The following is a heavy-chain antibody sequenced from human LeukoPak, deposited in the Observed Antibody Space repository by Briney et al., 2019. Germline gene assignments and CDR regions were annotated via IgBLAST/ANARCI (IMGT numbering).Heavy chain of an antibody. V-gene: IGHV4-59*12. CDR2: IYYSGST. CDR3: ATGRNGVVPAPILGVGPWYNYHYMDV. CDR1: GGSISSYY. Sequence: SETLSLTCTVSGGSISSYYWSWIRQPPGKGLEWIGYIYYSGSTNYNPSLKSRVTISVDTSKNQFSLMVSSVTAADTAVYYCATGRNGVVPAPILGVGPWYNYHYMDVWGKGTTVTVSS. D-gene: IGHD2-2*02. J-gene: IGHJ6*03.